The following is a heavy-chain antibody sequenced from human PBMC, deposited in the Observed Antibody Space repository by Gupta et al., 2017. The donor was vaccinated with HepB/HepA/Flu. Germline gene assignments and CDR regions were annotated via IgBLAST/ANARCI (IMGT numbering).Heavy chain of an antibody. CDR1: GDSVSSNTAA. J-gene: IGHJ4*02. V-gene: IGHV6-1*01. D-gene: IGHD3-16*01. CDR3: ARGGITPFDY. CDR2: TYYRSKWYS. Sequence: QVQLQQSGPGLVKPSQTLLLTCVISGDSVSSNTAAWHWIRQSPSRGLEWLGRTYYRSKWYSDIEVSVKSRLIINPDTSKNQFSLQLNSVTPEDTAVYYCARGGITPFDYWGQGTLVTVSS.